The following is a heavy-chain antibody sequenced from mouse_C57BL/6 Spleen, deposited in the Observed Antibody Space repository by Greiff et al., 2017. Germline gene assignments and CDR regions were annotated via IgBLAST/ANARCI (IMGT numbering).Heavy chain of an antibody. J-gene: IGHJ4*01. V-gene: IGHV1-4*01. CDR1: GYTFTSYS. CDR2: INPSSGYT. CDR3: ARRGDSYAMHD. D-gene: IGHD2-13*01. Sequence: VQLQQSGAELARPGASVKMSCKASGYTFTSYSMHWVKQRPGQGLEWIGYINPSSGYTKYNQKFKDKATLTADKSSSTAYMQLSGLTSEDSAVYYCARRGDSYAMHDWGQGTSVTVSS.